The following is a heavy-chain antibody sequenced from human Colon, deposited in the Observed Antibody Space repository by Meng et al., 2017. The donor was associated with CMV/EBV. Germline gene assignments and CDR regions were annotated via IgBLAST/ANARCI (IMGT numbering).Heavy chain of an antibody. V-gene: IGHV4-59*12. D-gene: IGHD1-26*01. Sequence: PVLVKPSGTLSLTWALSGASMSRYYWSWNRQPPGKGLEWIGYVCYNGITDYNASLKSRFTISGETSKNQFSLKLSSVTAADTAVYFCARDWFVGATYNWFDPWGQGTLVTVSS. J-gene: IGHJ5*02. CDR3: ARDWFVGATYNWFDP. CDR2: VCYNGIT. CDR1: GASMSRYY.